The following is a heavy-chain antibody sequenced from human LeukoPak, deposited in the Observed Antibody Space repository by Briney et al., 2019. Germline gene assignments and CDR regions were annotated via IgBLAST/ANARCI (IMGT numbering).Heavy chain of an antibody. CDR2: FDPEDGET. CDR3: ATDTSSGEVVAFDI. Sequence: ASVKVSCKVPGYTLTELSMHWVRQAPGKGLEWMGGFDPEDGETIYAQKFQGRVTMTEDTSTDTAYMELSSLRSEDTAVYYCATDTSSGEVVAFDIWGQGTMVTVSS. D-gene: IGHD3-22*01. CDR1: GYTLTELS. V-gene: IGHV1-24*01. J-gene: IGHJ3*02.